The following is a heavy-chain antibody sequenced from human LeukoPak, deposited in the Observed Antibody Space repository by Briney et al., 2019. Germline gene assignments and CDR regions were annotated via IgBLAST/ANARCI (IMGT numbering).Heavy chain of an antibody. Sequence: GGSLRLSCAASGFTVSYNYMSWVRQVPGMGPEWVSGILDNGDTNYADSVKGRFTISRDNSKNTLYLQMSSLRADDTAVYYCVRGRLFRGGFDSWGQGTLVTVS. V-gene: IGHV3-53*01. CDR1: GFTVSYNY. D-gene: IGHD2-15*01. CDR3: VRGRLFRGGFDS. J-gene: IGHJ4*02. CDR2: ILDNGDT.